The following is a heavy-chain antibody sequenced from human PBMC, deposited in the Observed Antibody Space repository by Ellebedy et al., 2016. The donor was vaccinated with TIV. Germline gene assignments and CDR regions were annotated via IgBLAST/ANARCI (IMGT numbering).Heavy chain of an antibody. V-gene: IGHV3-30-3*01. CDR3: AREALKPSDGMDV. CDR2: ISDDGSNN. CDR1: GFTFSNYA. Sequence: GESLKISCAASGFTFSNYAIHWVRQAPGKGLEWVAVISDDGSNNFYADSVKGRFTISRDNSKNTLFLQMNSLRAEDTAVYYCAREALKPSDGMDVWGQGTTVTVSS. J-gene: IGHJ6*02.